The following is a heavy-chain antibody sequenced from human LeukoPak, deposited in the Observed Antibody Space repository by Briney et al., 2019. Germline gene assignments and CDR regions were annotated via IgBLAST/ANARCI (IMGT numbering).Heavy chain of an antibody. CDR3: ARAITMVGFDY. J-gene: IGHJ4*02. V-gene: IGHV4-34*01. CDR2: INHSGST. Sequence: SSETLSLTCAVYGGSFSGYYWSWIRQPPGKGLEWIGEINHSGSTNYNPSLKSRVTISVDTSKNQFSLKLSSVTAADTAVYYCARAITMVGFDYWGQGTLVTVSS. CDR1: GGSFSGYY. D-gene: IGHD3-10*02.